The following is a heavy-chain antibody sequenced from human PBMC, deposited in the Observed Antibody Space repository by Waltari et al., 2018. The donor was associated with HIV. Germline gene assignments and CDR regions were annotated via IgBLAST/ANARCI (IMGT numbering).Heavy chain of an antibody. D-gene: IGHD3-10*01. CDR3: ARVMRFGEIFSSYGYYGMDV. Sequence: QVQLVESGGGVAQSGRALRLSCAASGFPFSYYGMHWVRQAPGKGLEWVAVMWHDGSNEDYADSVKGRFTISRDNSRNILYLQMRNLRVEDTAVYYCARVMRFGEIFSSYGYYGMDVWGQGTTVSVPS. CDR2: MWHDGSNE. J-gene: IGHJ6*02. CDR1: GFPFSYYG. V-gene: IGHV3-33*01.